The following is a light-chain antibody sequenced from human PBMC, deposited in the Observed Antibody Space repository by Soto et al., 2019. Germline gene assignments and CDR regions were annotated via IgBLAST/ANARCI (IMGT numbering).Light chain of an antibody. CDR1: SSDVGAYNY. CDR3: SSYTSSTTLV. J-gene: IGLJ2*01. Sequence: QSALTQPASVSGSPGQSITISCTGTSSDVGAYNYVSWYQQHPGKAPKLMIYEVSNRPSGVSNRFSGSKSGNAASLTISGLQADDEADYYCSSYTSSTTLVVGGGTKLTVL. V-gene: IGLV2-14*01. CDR2: EVS.